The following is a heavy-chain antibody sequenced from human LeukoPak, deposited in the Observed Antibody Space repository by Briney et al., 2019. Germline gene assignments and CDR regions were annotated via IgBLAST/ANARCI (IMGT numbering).Heavy chain of an antibody. CDR3: ARVHSSGYYYFDY. CDR2: INWNGGST. Sequence: GGSLRLSCAASEFTLDDYGMSWVRHAPGKGLEWVSGINWNGGSTGYADSVKGRFTISRDNAKNSLYLQMNSLRAEDTALYHCARVHSSGYYYFDYWGQGTLVTVSS. D-gene: IGHD3-22*01. J-gene: IGHJ4*02. CDR1: EFTLDDYG. V-gene: IGHV3-20*01.